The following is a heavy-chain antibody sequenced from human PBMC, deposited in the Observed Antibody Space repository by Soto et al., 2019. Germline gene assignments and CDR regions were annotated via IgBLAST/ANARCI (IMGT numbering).Heavy chain of an antibody. CDR2: FDHEDGEA. D-gene: IGHD1-26*01. V-gene: IGHV1-24*01. J-gene: IGHJ4*02. CDR1: AGTMIKLS. CDR3: TTDRRYSGSRFDY. Sequence: VKDGCKFVAGTMIKLSIHCVRQAPVKGLEWMGNFDHEDGEAIYAQKFQGRITMTEDTSTDTAYIELNSLRSEDTAVYFRTTDRRYSGSRFDYWGQGTLVTVSS.